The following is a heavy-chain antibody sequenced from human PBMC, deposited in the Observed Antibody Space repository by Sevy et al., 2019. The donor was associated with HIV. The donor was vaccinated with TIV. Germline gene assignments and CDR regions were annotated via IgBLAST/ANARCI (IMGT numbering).Heavy chain of an antibody. V-gene: IGHV4-34*01. D-gene: IGHD1-26*01. CDR1: GGSFSGYY. J-gene: IGHJ3*02. Sequence: SETLSLTCAVYGGSFSGYYWSWIRQPPGKGLEWIGEINHSGSTNYNPSLKSRVTISVDTSKNQFSLKLSSVTAADTAVYYCGGWRAFDIWGQGTMVTVSS. CDR3: GGWRAFDI. CDR2: INHSGST.